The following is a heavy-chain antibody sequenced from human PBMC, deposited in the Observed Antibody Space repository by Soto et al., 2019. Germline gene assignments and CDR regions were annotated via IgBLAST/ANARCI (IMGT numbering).Heavy chain of an antibody. Sequence: HVQLQESGPGLVKPSEPLSLTCSVSAGSMSRYYWGWVRQSPGEGLEWIAHISYTVDASYNPSLKSRVTISLDTSKNQIALSLMSVTAADTAVYYCVGSLMSRAMESFDYWGQGTLVTVTS. CDR1: AGSMSRYY. CDR2: ISYTVDA. CDR3: VGSLMSRAMESFDY. V-gene: IGHV4-59*01. J-gene: IGHJ4*02. D-gene: IGHD5-18*01.